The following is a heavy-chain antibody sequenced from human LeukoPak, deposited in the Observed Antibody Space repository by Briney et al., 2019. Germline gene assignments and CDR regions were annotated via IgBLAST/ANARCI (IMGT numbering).Heavy chain of an antibody. CDR2: ISAYNGNT. CDR3: ATHSSSWETFDY. Sequence: ASVTVSCKASGYTFTSYGISWVRQAPGQGLEWMGWISAYNGNTNYAQKLQGRVTMTTDTSTSTAYMELRSLTSDDTAVYYCATHSSSWETFDYWGQGTLVTVSS. J-gene: IGHJ4*02. CDR1: GYTFTSYG. V-gene: IGHV1-18*01. D-gene: IGHD6-13*01.